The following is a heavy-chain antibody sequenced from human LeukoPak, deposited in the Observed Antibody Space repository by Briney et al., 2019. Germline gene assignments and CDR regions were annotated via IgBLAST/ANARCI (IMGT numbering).Heavy chain of an antibody. D-gene: IGHD1-14*01. J-gene: IGHJ4*02. CDR3: ARGGGHHHFDY. CDR1: GFILSTYA. CDR2: ISATGYTT. Sequence: GGSLRLSCAASGFILSTYAMSWVRRAPGKGLEWVSAISATGYTTYYADSVKGRFTISTDNSKSTVYLQMNSLRAEDTAVYYCARGGGHHHFDYWGQGTLVTVSS. V-gene: IGHV3-23*01.